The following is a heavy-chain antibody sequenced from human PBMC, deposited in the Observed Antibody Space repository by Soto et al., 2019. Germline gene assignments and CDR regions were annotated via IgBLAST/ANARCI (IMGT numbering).Heavy chain of an antibody. CDR3: ARGGYDVWSGYYMGDWFDP. J-gene: IGHJ5*02. CDR1: GGSISSGDYY. Sequence: SETLSLTCTVSGGSISSGDYYWSWIRQPPGKGLEWIGYIYYSGSTYYNPSLKSRVTISVDTSKNQFSLKLSYVTAADTAVYYCARGGYDVWSGYYMGDWFDPWGQGNLVTLSP. D-gene: IGHD3-3*01. CDR2: IYYSGST. V-gene: IGHV4-30-4*01.